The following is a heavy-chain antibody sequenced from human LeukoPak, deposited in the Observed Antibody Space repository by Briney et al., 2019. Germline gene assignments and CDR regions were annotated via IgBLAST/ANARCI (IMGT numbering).Heavy chain of an antibody. Sequence: ASVKVSCKASGYTFTSYGISWVRQAPGQGLEWMGWISAYNGNTNYAQKLQGRVTMTTDTSTSTAYMELRSLRSDDTAVYYCARSLRQWLDPYAFDIWGQGTMVTVSS. J-gene: IGHJ3*02. CDR2: ISAYNGNT. CDR1: GYTFTSYG. D-gene: IGHD3-22*01. CDR3: ARSLRQWLDPYAFDI. V-gene: IGHV1-18*01.